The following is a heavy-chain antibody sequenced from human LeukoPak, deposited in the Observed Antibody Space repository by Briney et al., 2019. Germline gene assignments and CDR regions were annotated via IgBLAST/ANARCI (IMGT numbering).Heavy chain of an antibody. CDR2: IRYDGSNK. D-gene: IGHD1-7*01. Sequence: GGSLRLSCAVSGFTISNFGMYWVRQAPGKGLEWVSIIRYDGSNKYYADSVEGRFTISRDNSKNTLYLQMNSLRAEDTAVYYCARVGSWNSPGYYYGMDVWGQGTTVTVSS. CDR1: GFTISNFG. J-gene: IGHJ6*02. V-gene: IGHV3-30*02. CDR3: ARVGSWNSPGYYYGMDV.